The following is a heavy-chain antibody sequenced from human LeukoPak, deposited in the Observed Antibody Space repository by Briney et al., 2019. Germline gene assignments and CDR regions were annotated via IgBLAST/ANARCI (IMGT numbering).Heavy chain of an antibody. Sequence: SETLSLTCTVSGGSISSGSYYWGWIRQPPGKGLEWIGSIYYTRSTYYNPSLKSRVTISVDTSKNQFSLKLTSVTAADTAVYYCARGVTMIVVVIHDWYFDLWGRGTLVTVSS. J-gene: IGHJ2*01. V-gene: IGHV4-39*01. CDR2: IYYTRST. CDR3: ARGVTMIVVVIHDWYFDL. D-gene: IGHD3-22*01. CDR1: GGSISSGSYY.